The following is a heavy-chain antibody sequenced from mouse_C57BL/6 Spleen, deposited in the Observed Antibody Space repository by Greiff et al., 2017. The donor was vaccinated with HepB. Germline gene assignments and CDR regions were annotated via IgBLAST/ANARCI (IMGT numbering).Heavy chain of an antibody. CDR1: GFTFTDYY. CDR2: IRNKANGYTT. V-gene: IGHV7-3*01. CDR3: ARYIDYGSSYFDY. J-gene: IGHJ2*01. D-gene: IGHD1-1*01. Sequence: DVMLVESGGGLVQPGGSLSLSCAASGFTFTDYYMSWVRQPPGKALEWLGFIRNKANGYTTEYSASVKGRFTISRDNSKSILYLQMNALRAEDSATYYCARYIDYGSSYFDYWGQGTTLTVSS.